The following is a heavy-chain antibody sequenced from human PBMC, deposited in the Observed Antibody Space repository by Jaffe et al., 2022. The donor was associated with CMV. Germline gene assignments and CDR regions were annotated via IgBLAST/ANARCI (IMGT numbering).Heavy chain of an antibody. J-gene: IGHJ4*02. CDR3: ARDRSLDYYDSSGSLGGGYDY. V-gene: IGHV3-33*08. CDR1: GFTFSSYG. D-gene: IGHD3-22*01. CDR2: IWYDGSNK. Sequence: QVQLVESGGGVVQPGRSLRLSCAASGFTFSSYGMHWVRQAPGKGLEWVAVIWYDGSNKYYADSVKGRFTISRDNSKNTLYLQMNSLRAEDTAVYYCARDRSLDYYDSSGSLGGGYDYWGQGTLVTVSS.